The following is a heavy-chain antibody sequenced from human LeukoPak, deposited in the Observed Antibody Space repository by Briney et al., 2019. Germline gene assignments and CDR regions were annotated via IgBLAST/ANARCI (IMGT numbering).Heavy chain of an antibody. CDR3: ARHTEQQLPYFDY. D-gene: IGHD6-13*01. V-gene: IGHV4-39*01. Sequence: PSETLSLTCTVPGGSISSSSYYWGWIRQPPGKGLEWIGSIYYSGSTYYNPSLKSRVTISVDTSKNQFSLKLSSVTAADTAVYYCARHTEQQLPYFDYWGQGTLVTVSS. J-gene: IGHJ4*02. CDR2: IYYSGST. CDR1: GGSISSSSYY.